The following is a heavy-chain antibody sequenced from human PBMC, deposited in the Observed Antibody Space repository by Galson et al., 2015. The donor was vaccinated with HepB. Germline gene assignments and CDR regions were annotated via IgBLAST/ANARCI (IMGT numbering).Heavy chain of an antibody. CDR1: GFTFSSYS. D-gene: IGHD2-2*01. CDR3: ARDTRPVPATVNVAFDY. J-gene: IGHJ4*02. V-gene: IGHV3-48*02. CDR2: ISSSSSTI. Sequence: SLRLSCAASGFTFSSYSMNWVRQAPGKGLEWVSYISSSSSTIYYADSVKGRFTISRDNAKNSLYLQMNSLRDEDTAVYYCARDTRPVPATVNVAFDYWGQGTLVTVSS.